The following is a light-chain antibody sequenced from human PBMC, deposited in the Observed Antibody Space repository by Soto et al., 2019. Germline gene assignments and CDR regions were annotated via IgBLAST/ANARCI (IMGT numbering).Light chain of an antibody. CDR2: EVS. CDR3: SSYTSSSTRV. CDR1: SSDVGGYNY. J-gene: IGLJ3*02. Sequence: QSVLTQPASVSGSPGQSITISCTGTSSDVGGYNYVSWYQQHPGKAPKLMIYEVSNRPSGVSNRFSGSKSGNTASLTISGLQAEDEADYYCSSYTSSSTRVFGGGTQLT. V-gene: IGLV2-14*01.